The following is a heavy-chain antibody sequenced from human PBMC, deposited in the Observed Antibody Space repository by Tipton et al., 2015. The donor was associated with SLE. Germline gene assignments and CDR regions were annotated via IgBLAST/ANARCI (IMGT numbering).Heavy chain of an antibody. V-gene: IGHV5-10-1*01. CDR1: GYTFTSYG. D-gene: IGHD6-6*01. Sequence: QLVQSGAEVKKPGASVKVSCKASGYTFTSYGISWVRQMPGKGLEWMGRIDPSDSYTNYSPSFQGHVTISADKSISTAYLQWSSLKASDTAMYYCARSASWDAFDIWGQGTMVTVSS. CDR2: IDPSDSYT. CDR3: ARSASWDAFDI. J-gene: IGHJ3*02.